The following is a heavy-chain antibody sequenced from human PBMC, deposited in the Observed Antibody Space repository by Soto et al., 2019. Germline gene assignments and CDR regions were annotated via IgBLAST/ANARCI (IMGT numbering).Heavy chain of an antibody. D-gene: IGHD3-22*01. CDR1: GGSISSGGYY. J-gene: IGHJ4*02. Sequence: RSLTCTVSGGSISSGGYYWSWIRQHPGKGLEWIGYIYYSGSTYYNPSLKSRVTISVDTSKNQFSLKLSSVTAADTAVYYCARLGGRGVYYYDSSGSPPYFDYWGQGTLVTVSS. CDR3: ARLGGRGVYYYDSSGSPPYFDY. CDR2: IYYSGST. V-gene: IGHV4-31*03.